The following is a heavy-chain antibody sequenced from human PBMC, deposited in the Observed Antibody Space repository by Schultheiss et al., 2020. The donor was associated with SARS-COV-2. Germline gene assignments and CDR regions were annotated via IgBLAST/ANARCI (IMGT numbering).Heavy chain of an antibody. CDR1: GYTFTSYG. J-gene: IGHJ5*02. Sequence: ASVKVSCKASGYTFTSYGISWVRQAPGQGLEWMGIINPSGGSTSYAQKFQGRVTMTRDTSTSTVYMELSSLRSEDTAVYYCARVVPAARASGITRWFDPWGQGTLVTVSS. V-gene: IGHV1-46*01. CDR3: ARVVPAARASGITRWFDP. D-gene: IGHD2-2*01. CDR2: INPSGGST.